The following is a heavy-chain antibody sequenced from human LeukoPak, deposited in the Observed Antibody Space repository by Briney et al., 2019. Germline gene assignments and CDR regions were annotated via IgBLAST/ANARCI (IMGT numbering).Heavy chain of an antibody. J-gene: IGHJ4*02. CDR2: ISSSSSYI. Sequence: GGSLRLSCAASGFTFSSYSTNWVRQAPGKGLEWVSSISSSSSYIYYADSVKGRFTISRDNPKNTLYLQMNSLRAEDTAVYFCAKRGVVIRVILVGFHKEAYYFDSWGQGALVTVSS. V-gene: IGHV3-21*04. CDR1: GFTFSSYS. D-gene: IGHD3-22*01. CDR3: AKRGVVIRVILVGFHKEAYYFDS.